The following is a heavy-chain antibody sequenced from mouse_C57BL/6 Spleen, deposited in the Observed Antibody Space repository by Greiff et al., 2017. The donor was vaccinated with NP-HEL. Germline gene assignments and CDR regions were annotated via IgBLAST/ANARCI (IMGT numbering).Heavy chain of an antibody. D-gene: IGHD1-1*01. J-gene: IGHJ3*01. V-gene: IGHV1-50*01. CDR2: IDPSDSYT. CDR3: ARGGLLRFDWFAY. Sequence: QVQLQQPGAELVKPGASVKLSCKASGYTFTSYWMQWVKQRPGQGLEWIGEIDPSDSYTNYNQKFKGKATLTVDTSSSTAYMQLSSLTSEDSAVYYCARGGLLRFDWFAYWGQGTLVTVSA. CDR1: GYTFTSYW.